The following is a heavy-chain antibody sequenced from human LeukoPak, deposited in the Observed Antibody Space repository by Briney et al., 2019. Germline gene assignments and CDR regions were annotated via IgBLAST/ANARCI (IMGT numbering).Heavy chain of an antibody. Sequence: SETLSLTCTVSGGSISSSSYYWGWIRQPPGKGLEWIGSIHHSGSTYYNPSLKSRVTMSVDTSKNQFSLKLSSVTAADTAVYFCARRAVGATDYWGQGTLVTVSS. J-gene: IGHJ4*02. CDR2: IHHSGST. CDR1: GGSISSSSYY. CDR3: ARRAVGATDY. D-gene: IGHD1-26*01. V-gene: IGHV4-39*07.